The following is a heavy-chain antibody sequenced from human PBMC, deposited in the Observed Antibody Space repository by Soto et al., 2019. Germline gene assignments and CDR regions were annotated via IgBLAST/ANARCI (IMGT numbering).Heavy chain of an antibody. CDR1: GGTFSSYT. V-gene: IGHV1-69*02. J-gene: IGHJ4*02. CDR2: IIPILGIA. Sequence: SVKVSCKASGGTFSSYTISWVRQAPGQGLEWMGRIIPILGIANYAQKFQGRVTITADKSTSTAYMELSSLRSEDTAVYYCAMPAVVAARGYFDYWGQGTLVTVSS. CDR3: AMPAVVAARGYFDY. D-gene: IGHD2-15*01.